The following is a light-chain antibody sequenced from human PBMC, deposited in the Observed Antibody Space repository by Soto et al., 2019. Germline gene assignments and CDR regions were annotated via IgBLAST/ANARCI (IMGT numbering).Light chain of an antibody. Sequence: EIRMTQSPFTLSVSPGERATLPCRASQSVRSTYLAWYQQKPGQAPRLLIFGVSNRAAGIPARFSGSGSGTEFTLTISSLQSEDFAVYYCQQYGDWPLTFGGGTKVDIK. V-gene: IGKV3-15*01. CDR3: QQYGDWPLT. J-gene: IGKJ4*01. CDR1: QSVRSTY. CDR2: GVS.